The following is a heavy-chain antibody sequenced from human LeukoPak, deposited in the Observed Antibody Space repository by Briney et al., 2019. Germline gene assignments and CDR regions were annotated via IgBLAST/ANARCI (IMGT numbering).Heavy chain of an antibody. J-gene: IGHJ4*02. V-gene: IGHV1-2*02. CDR1: GYTFTGYY. CDR2: INPNSGGT. Sequence: ASVKVSCKASGYTFTGYYMHWVRQAPGQGLEWMGWINPNSGGTNYAQKFQGRVTMTRDTSISTAYMELSRLRPVDTAVYYCARHFGTADNFDYWGQGTLLIVSS. CDR3: ARHFGTADNFDY. D-gene: IGHD2-21*02.